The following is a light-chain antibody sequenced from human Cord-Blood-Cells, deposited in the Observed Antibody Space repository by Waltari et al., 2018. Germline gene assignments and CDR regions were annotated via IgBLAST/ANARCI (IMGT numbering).Light chain of an antibody. Sequence: DIQMPQSLSSLSASVGDRVTITYQASQDISNYLNWYQQIPGKAPQLLIYDASNLETGVPSTFSGSGAETDFTFTSSSLQPEDIATYDCQQYDNLAVTFGPGTKVDIK. CDR2: DAS. CDR1: QDISNY. V-gene: IGKV1-33*01. J-gene: IGKJ3*01. CDR3: QQYDNLAVT.